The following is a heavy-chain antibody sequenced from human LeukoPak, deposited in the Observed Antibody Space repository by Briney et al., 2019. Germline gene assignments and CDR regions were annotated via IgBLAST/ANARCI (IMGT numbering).Heavy chain of an antibody. CDR2: IYPGDSET. D-gene: IGHD3-9*01. CDR3: ARGHYDVLTGYSDAFDL. Sequence: GESLKISCKGSGYSFNSYWIGWVRQMPGKGLEWMGIIYPGDSETRYGPSFQGQVSISADKSSNSADLHWSSLKASDTAMHFCARGHYDVLTGYSDAFDLWGQGTMVTVSS. V-gene: IGHV5-51*01. J-gene: IGHJ3*01. CDR1: GYSFNSYW.